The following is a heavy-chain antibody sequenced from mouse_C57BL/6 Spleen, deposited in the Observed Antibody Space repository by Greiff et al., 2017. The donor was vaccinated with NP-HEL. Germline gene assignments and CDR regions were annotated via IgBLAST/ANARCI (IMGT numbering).Heavy chain of an antibody. CDR2: IDPSDSYT. CDR1: GYTFTSYW. Sequence: QVQLKQPGAELVRPGTSVKLSCKASGYTFTSYWMHWVKQRPGQGLEWIGVIDPSDSYTNYNQKFKGKATLTVDTSSSTAYMQLSSLTSEDSAVYYCASFDFDYWGQGTTLTVSS. CDR3: ASFDFDY. J-gene: IGHJ2*01. V-gene: IGHV1-59*01.